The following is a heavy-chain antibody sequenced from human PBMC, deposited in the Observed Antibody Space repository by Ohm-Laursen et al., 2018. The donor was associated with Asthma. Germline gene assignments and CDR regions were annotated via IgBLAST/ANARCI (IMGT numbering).Heavy chain of an antibody. CDR3: ARGRAVGATCMDV. V-gene: IGHV3-30-3*01. CDR2: GGSYYDGGLK. Sequence: SLRLSCAASGFTFRSYAMHWVRQAPGKGLEWVAVGGSYYDGGLKYYADSVKGRFTISRDNSKNTLYLQMNSLRAEDTAVYYCARGRAVGATCMDVWGQGTTVTVSS. J-gene: IGHJ6*02. CDR1: GFTFRSYA. D-gene: IGHD1-26*01.